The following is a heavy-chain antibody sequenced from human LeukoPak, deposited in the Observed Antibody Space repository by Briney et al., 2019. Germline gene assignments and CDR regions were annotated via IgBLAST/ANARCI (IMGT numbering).Heavy chain of an antibody. J-gene: IGHJ6*03. CDR2: IIPIFGTA. CDR1: GYTFTGYY. Sequence: SVKVSCKASGYTFTGYYMHWVRQAPGQGLEWMGGIIPIFGTANYAQKFQGRVTITADESTSTAYMELSSLRSEDTAVYYCARDRRGATYYDILTGYSERYYYYYMDVWGKGTTVTVSS. V-gene: IGHV1-69*13. CDR3: ARDRRGATYYDILTGYSERYYYYYMDV. D-gene: IGHD3-9*01.